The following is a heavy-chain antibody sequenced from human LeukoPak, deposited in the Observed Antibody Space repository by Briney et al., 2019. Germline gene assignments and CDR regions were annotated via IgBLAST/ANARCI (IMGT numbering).Heavy chain of an antibody. CDR3: ASTPGNYFDY. Sequence: GTSVKVSCKASGYSFLSIPMSWVRQAPGQGLEWMGWINPNSGGTNYAQKFQGRVTMTRDTSISTAYMELSRLRSDDTAVYYCASTPGNYFDYWGQGTLVTVSS. D-gene: IGHD3-10*01. CDR2: INPNSGGT. CDR1: GYSFLSIP. V-gene: IGHV1-2*02. J-gene: IGHJ4*02.